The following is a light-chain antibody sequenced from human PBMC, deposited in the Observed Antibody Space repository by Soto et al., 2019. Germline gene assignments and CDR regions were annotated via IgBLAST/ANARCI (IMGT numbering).Light chain of an antibody. CDR3: QQYGNSLPYT. V-gene: IGKV3-20*01. Sequence: EIVLTQSPGTLSLSPGERATLSCRASQSISNSYLAWYQQRPGQAPRLLLSDASSRATGIPDRFSGSGSGTDFTLTIGRLEPEDFAVYYCQQYGNSLPYTFGQGTKVEIK. J-gene: IGKJ2*01. CDR2: DAS. CDR1: QSISNSY.